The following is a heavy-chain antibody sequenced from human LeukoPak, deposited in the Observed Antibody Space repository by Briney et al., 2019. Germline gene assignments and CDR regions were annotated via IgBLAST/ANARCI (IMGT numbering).Heavy chain of an antibody. J-gene: IGHJ6*02. Sequence: PSETLSLTCTVSGGSISSYYWSWIRQPPGKGPEWIGYIYYSGSTNYNPSLKSRVTISVDTSKNQFSLKLSSVTAADTAVYYCARYYYYGMDVWGQGTTVTVSS. CDR3: ARYYYYGMDV. V-gene: IGHV4-59*01. CDR2: IYYSGST. CDR1: GGSISSYY.